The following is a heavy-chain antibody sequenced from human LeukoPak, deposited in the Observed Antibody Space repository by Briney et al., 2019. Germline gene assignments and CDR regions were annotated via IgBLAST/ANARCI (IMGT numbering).Heavy chain of an antibody. Sequence: SETLSLTCTVSGGSISSSSYYWGWIRQPPGKGLEWIGNIYRSGSTYYNPSLKSRVTISVDTSKNQFSLKLSSVTAADTAVYYCARRLAVAGFDYWGQGTLVTVSS. CDR2: IYRSGST. CDR3: ARRLAVAGFDY. J-gene: IGHJ4*02. V-gene: IGHV4-39*07. D-gene: IGHD6-19*01. CDR1: GGSISSSSYY.